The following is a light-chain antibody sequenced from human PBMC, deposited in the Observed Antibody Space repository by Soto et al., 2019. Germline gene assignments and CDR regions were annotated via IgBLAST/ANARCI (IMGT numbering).Light chain of an antibody. Sequence: QSALTQPPSASGSPGQSVTISCTGTSSDVGGYNYVSWYQQHPGKAPKLMIYEVSKRPSGVPDRFSGSKSGNTASLTVSGLQAEDEADYYCSSYAGNTGSVFGTGTTVTVL. CDR1: SSDVGGYNY. CDR3: SSYAGNTGSV. V-gene: IGLV2-8*01. CDR2: EVS. J-gene: IGLJ1*01.